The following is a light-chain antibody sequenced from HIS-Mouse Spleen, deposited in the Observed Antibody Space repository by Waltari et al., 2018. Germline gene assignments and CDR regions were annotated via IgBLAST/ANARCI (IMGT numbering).Light chain of an antibody. CDR2: KAS. J-gene: IGKJ2*01. CDR1: PSISSW. V-gene: IGKV1-5*03. Sequence: DIQMTQSPSTLSASVGDRVTITCRSSPSISSWLAWYQQKPGKAPKLLIYKASSLESGVPSRFSGSGSGTEFTLTISSLQPDDFATYYCQQYNSYSPSTFGQGTKLEIK. CDR3: QQYNSYSPST.